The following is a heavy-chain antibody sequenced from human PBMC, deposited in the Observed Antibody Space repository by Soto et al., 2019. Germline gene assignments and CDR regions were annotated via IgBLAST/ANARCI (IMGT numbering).Heavy chain of an antibody. Sequence: QVQLVQSGAEVKKPGASVKVSCKASGYTFTSYAMHWVRQAPGQRLEWMGWINAGNGNTKYSQKFQGRDTITRDTSASTADMELSSLRSEDTAVYYCARDGWPRWGYDYGMAVWGQGTTVTVSS. CDR3: ARDGWPRWGYDYGMAV. J-gene: IGHJ6*02. CDR1: GYTFTSYA. CDR2: INAGNGNT. D-gene: IGHD3-10*01. V-gene: IGHV1-3*01.